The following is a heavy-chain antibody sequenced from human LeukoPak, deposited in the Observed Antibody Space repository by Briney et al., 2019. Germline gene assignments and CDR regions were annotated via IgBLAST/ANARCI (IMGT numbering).Heavy chain of an antibody. CDR2: INPNSGGT. CDR3: ARGRSFGGIAARPIQAFDI. J-gene: IGHJ3*02. CDR1: GYTFTDYY. V-gene: IGHV1-2*02. Sequence: ASVKVSCKASGYTFTDYYNWVRQAPGQGLEWMGWINPNSGGTNYAQKFQGRVTMTRDTSISTAYMDLSSLRSEDTAVYYCARGRSFGGIAARPIQAFDIWGQGTMVTVSS. D-gene: IGHD6-6*01.